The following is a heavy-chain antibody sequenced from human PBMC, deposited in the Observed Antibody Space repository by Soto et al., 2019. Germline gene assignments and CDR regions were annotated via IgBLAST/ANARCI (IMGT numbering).Heavy chain of an antibody. CDR1: GGSISSSNW. Sequence: QVQLQESGPGLVKPSGTLSLTCAVSGGSISSSNWWSWVRQPPGKGLEWIGEIYHRGSTNYNPSLKLRVTLPVDMPKNQFSLKLSSATAAEMALYYCASWQGSCGAYCFDYWGQGTLVPVSS. CDR3: ASWQGSCGAYCFDY. D-gene: IGHD2-2*01. J-gene: IGHJ4*02. V-gene: IGHV4-4*02. CDR2: IYHRGST.